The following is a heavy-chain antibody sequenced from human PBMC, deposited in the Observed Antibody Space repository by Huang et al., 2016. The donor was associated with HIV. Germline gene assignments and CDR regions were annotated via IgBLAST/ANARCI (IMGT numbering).Heavy chain of an antibody. CDR2: ISYDGKTK. V-gene: IGHV3-30*18. J-gene: IGHJ4*02. D-gene: IGHD6-13*01. CDR3: AKGGSAAAVLDF. Sequence: QVQLVESGGGVVQPGRSLRISCAASGFTFSSYGMHWFRQAPGKVVVWVAVISYDGKTKYYADSVKGRFSISRDNSKTTVYLQLNSLRVEDTAVYYCAKGGSAAAVLDFWGQGTLVTVSS. CDR1: GFTFSSYG.